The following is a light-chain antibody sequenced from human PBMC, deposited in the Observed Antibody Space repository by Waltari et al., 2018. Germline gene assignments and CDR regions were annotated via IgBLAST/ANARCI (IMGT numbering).Light chain of an antibody. CDR1: QSVGAY. CDR2: DAS. V-gene: IGKV3-11*01. Sequence: EVILTQSPATLSLSPGERATLSCRASQSVGAYLAWYQHKPGQAPRLLIYDASNRATGIPARFSGSGSGTDFTLTISSLEPEDFAVYYCQQRSSWPTFGGGTKVEIK. CDR3: QQRSSWPT. J-gene: IGKJ4*01.